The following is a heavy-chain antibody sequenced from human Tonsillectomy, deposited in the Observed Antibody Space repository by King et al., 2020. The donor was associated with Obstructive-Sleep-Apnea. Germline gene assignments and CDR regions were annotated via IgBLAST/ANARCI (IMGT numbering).Heavy chain of an antibody. V-gene: IGHV4-39*07. CDR1: GGSIRSTSYY. Sequence: LQLQESGPGLVKPSETLSLTCTVSGGSIRSTSYYWGWIRQPPGKGLEWIGSIFYSGSTYYNPSLRSRVTISVDTFKKQFSLKLSSVTAADTAIYYCARTGDHYSYYYAMDVWGQGTTVTVSS. J-gene: IGHJ6*02. CDR3: ARTGDHYSYYYAMDV. CDR2: IFYSGST. D-gene: IGHD1-26*01.